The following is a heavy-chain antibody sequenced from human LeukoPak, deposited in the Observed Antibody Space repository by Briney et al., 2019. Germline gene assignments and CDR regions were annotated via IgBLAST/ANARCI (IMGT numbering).Heavy chain of an antibody. CDR1: GFSVSSTY. J-gene: IGHJ4*02. Sequence: GGSLRLSCAASGFSVSSTYMSWVRQAPGKGLEWVSLMYSHGLTSYGDSVRGRFTISRDTSKNTLHLQMNSLRAEDTAIYYCVRDIGSYPPEKWGQEPWSPSLQ. CDR2: MYSHGLT. V-gene: IGHV3-53*01. CDR3: VRDIGSYPPEK. D-gene: IGHD1-26*01.